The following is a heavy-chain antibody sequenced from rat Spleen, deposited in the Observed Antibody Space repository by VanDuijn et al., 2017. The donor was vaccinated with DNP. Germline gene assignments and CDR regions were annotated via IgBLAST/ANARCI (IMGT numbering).Heavy chain of an antibody. D-gene: IGHD1-9*01. CDR3: TKRGATGLTSYYFDY. CDR2: ISTGGDDT. Sequence: EVQLVESGGGLVQPGRSLKLSCAASGFIFSNYGMAWVRHAPTEGLEWVASISTGGDDTYYRDSVKGRFTISRDNAKNTQYLQMDSLRSEDTATYYCTKRGATGLTSYYFDYWGQGVMVTVSS. J-gene: IGHJ2*01. V-gene: IGHV5S13*01. CDR1: GFIFSNYG.